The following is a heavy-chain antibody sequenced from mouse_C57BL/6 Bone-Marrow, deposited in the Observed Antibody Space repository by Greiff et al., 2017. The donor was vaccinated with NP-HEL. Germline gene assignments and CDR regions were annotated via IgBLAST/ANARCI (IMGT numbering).Heavy chain of an antibody. Sequence: VQLQQPGAELVRPGTSVKLSCKASGYTFTSYWMHWVKQRPGQGLEWIGVIDPSDSYTNYNQKFKGKATLTVDTSSSTAYMQLSSLTSEDSAVYYCARSGYGSSYGWYFDVWGTGTTVTVSS. CDR1: GYTFTSYW. CDR3: ARSGYGSSYGWYFDV. V-gene: IGHV1-59*01. D-gene: IGHD1-1*01. CDR2: IDPSDSYT. J-gene: IGHJ1*03.